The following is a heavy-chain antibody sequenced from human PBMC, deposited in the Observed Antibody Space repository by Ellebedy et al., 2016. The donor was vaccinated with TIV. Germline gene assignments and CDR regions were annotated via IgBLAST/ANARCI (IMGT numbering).Heavy chain of an antibody. D-gene: IGHD6-19*01. Sequence: SETLSLTCTVSSGSISSSSYYWGWIRQHPGKGLEWIGYIFYSGSSNYNPSLKSRCTISVDTSKNQFSLKLSSVTAAATAVYYCAALQWLATAWYFDLWGRGTLVTVSS. CDR3: AALQWLATAWYFDL. V-gene: IGHV4-61*05. CDR2: IFYSGSS. CDR1: SGSISSSSYY. J-gene: IGHJ2*01.